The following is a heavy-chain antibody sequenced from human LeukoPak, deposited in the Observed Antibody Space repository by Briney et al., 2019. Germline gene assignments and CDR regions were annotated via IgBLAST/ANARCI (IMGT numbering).Heavy chain of an antibody. Sequence: GGSLRLSCAASGFSFNSHSMHWVRQAPGKGLEWVSYISSTTRTIFYAYSVKGRFTISRDNSKKTLYLQMNSLRVEDTAVYYCARGDGYNDAEYLQHWGQGTLVTVS. D-gene: IGHD5-24*01. CDR1: GFSFNSHS. V-gene: IGHV3-48*01. CDR2: ISSTTRTI. CDR3: ARGDGYNDAEYLQH. J-gene: IGHJ1*01.